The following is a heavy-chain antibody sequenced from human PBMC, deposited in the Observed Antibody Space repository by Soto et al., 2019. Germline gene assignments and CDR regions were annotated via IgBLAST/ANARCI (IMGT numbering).Heavy chain of an antibody. CDR3: AKDGNGYSSGWYAPCLDY. CDR2: ISYDGSDK. D-gene: IGHD6-19*01. J-gene: IGHJ4*02. V-gene: IGHV3-30*18. CDR1: GFTFSSYG. Sequence: GGSLRLSCAASGFTFSSYGMHWVRQAPGKGLEWVAVISYDGSDKYYADSVKGRFTISRDNSKNTVYLQMNSLRADDTAVYFCAKDGNGYSSGWYAPCLDYWGQGTLVTVSS.